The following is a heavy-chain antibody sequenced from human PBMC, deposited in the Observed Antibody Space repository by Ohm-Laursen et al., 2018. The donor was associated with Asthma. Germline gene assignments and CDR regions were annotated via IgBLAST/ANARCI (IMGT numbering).Heavy chain of an antibody. D-gene: IGHD3-22*01. CDR1: GGSISSYY. CDR2: IYYSGSI. J-gene: IGHJ4*02. Sequence: SDTLSLTCTVSGGSISSYYWSWIRQPPRKGLEWIGYIYYSGSIYYNPSLTSRVTISEDTSKNQFSLMLRSVTAADTAVYYCARAPMYYSDSSGYYYVQYFDYWGQGTLVTVSS. CDR3: ARAPMYYSDSSGYYYVQYFDY. V-gene: IGHV4-59*06.